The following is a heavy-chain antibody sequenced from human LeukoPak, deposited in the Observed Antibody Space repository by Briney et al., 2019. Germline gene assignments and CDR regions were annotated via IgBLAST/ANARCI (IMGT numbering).Heavy chain of an antibody. Sequence: ASVKVSRKASGYTFTSYGISWVRQAPGQGLEWMGWISAYNGNTNYAQKLQGRVTMTTDTSTSTAYMELRSLRSDDTAVYYCARVAWDYDSSGYYAYFDYWGQGTLVTVSS. J-gene: IGHJ4*02. CDR2: ISAYNGNT. V-gene: IGHV1-18*01. CDR3: ARVAWDYDSSGYYAYFDY. CDR1: GYTFTSYG. D-gene: IGHD3-22*01.